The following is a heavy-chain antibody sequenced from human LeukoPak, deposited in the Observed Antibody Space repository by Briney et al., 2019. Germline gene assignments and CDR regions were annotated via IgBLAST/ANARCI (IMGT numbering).Heavy chain of an antibody. J-gene: IGHJ4*02. CDR2: ISGSDRST. D-gene: IGHD4-17*01. V-gene: IGHV3-23*01. CDR3: AKDVYGDYGGPDY. CDR1: GFTFSTYA. Sequence: GGSLRLSCAASGFTFSTYAMSWVRQAPGKGLEWVSGISGSDRSTYYADSVKGRFAISGDNSKNTLHLQMNSLRAEDTAVYYCAKDVYGDYGGPDYWGQGTLVTVSS.